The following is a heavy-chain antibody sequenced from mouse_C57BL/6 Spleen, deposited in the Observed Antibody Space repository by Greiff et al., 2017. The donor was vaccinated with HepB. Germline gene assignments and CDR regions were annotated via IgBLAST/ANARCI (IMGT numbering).Heavy chain of an antibody. CDR1: GYTFTSYW. J-gene: IGHJ3*01. CDR2: INPSSGYT. V-gene: IGHV1-7*01. CDR3: SRSDDYDAAWFAY. Sequence: VKLVESGAELAKPGASVKLSCKASGYTFTSYWMHWVKQRPGQGLEWIGYINPSSGYTKYNQKFKDKATLTADKSSSTAYMQLSSLTYEDSAVYFCSRSDDYDAAWFAYWGQGTLVTVSA. D-gene: IGHD2-4*01.